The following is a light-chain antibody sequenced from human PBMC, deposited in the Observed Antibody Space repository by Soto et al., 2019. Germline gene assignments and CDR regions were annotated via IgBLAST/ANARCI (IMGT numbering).Light chain of an antibody. J-gene: IGKJ5*01. V-gene: IGKV3-15*01. Sequence: EIVMTQSPATLSVSPGERATLSCRASQSVSSNLAWYQQKPGQAPRLLIYGASTRATGIPARFSGSGSGTEFTLTISSRQSEDFAVYYCQQYNNWRSITFGQGTRLEIK. CDR1: QSVSSN. CDR3: QQYNNWRSIT. CDR2: GAS.